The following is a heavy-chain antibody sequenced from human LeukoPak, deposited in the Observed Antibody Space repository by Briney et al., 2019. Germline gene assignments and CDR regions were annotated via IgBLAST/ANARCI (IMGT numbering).Heavy chain of an antibody. CDR3: ARSRRGSYSY. CDR2: INPNSGGT. CDR1: GYTFTGYY. D-gene: IGHD1-26*01. J-gene: IGHJ4*02. V-gene: IGHV1-2*02. Sequence: ASVKVSCKASGYTFTGYYMHWVRPAPGRGLEWMGWINPNSGGTNYAQKFQGRVTMTRDTSISTAYMELSRLRSDDTAVYYCARSRRGSYSYWGQGSLVTVSS.